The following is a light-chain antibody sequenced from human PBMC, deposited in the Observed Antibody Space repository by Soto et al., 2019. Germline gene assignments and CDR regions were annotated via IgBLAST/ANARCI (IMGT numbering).Light chain of an antibody. CDR3: QQYGSSPTWT. Sequence: DIQMTQSPSTLSASVGDRVNITCRASQSISSWLAWYQQKPGKAPKLLIYDASSLESGVPSRFSGSGSGTDFILTISRLEPEDFAMYYCQQYGSSPTWTFGQGTKVDIK. CDR2: DAS. V-gene: IGKV1-5*01. J-gene: IGKJ1*01. CDR1: QSISSW.